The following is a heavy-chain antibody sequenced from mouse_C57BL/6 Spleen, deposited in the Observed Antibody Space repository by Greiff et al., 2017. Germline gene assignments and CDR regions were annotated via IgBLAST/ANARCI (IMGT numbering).Heavy chain of an antibody. Sequence: QVQLQQPGAELVRPGTSVKLSCKASGYTSTSYWMHWVKQRPGQGLEWIGVIDPSDSYTNYNQKFKGKATLTVDTSSSTAYMQLSSLTSEDSAVYYCARYYGAMDYWGQGTSVTVSS. J-gene: IGHJ4*01. CDR3: ARYYGAMDY. CDR2: IDPSDSYT. D-gene: IGHD1-1*01. V-gene: IGHV1-59*01. CDR1: GYTSTSYW.